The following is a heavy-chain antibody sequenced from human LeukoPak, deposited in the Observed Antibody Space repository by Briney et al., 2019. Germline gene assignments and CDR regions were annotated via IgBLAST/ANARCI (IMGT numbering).Heavy chain of an antibody. CDR2: INPSGGST. Sequence: SVKVSCTASGYTFTSYYMHWVRQAPGQGLEWMGIINPSGGSTSYAQKFQGRVTLTRDTSTSTAYMELRSLRSDDTAVYYCARAQRSFGELTDASDIWGQGTMVTVSS. V-gene: IGHV1-46*01. CDR3: ARAQRSFGELTDASDI. J-gene: IGHJ3*02. CDR1: GYTFTSYY. D-gene: IGHD3-10*01.